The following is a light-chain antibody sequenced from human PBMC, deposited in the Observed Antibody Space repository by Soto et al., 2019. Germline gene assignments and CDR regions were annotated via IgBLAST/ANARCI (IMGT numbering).Light chain of an antibody. J-gene: IGLJ1*01. V-gene: IGLV2-14*01. CDR2: EVS. CDR1: SSDVGGYNY. CDR3: CSYADNTDYV. Sequence: QSVLTQPASVSGSPGQSITISCTGTSSDVGGYNYVSWYQQRPGKAPKLMIYEVSNRPSGVSNRFSGSKSGNTASLNVSGLQAEDEADYYCCSYADNTDYVFGTGTKLTVL.